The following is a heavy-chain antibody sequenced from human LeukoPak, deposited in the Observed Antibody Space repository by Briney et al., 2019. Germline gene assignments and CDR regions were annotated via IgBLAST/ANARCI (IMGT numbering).Heavy chain of an antibody. Sequence: ASVKVSCRASGYTFTGHYMYWVRQAPGQGLEWMGWINPNSGDTNYAQKFQGRVTMTRDTSISTAYMDLNRLTSDDTAVYYCARRLTTSQDIDYWGQGTLVTVSS. V-gene: IGHV1-2*02. D-gene: IGHD2-2*01. CDR3: ARRLTTSQDIDY. J-gene: IGHJ4*02. CDR1: GYTFTGHY. CDR2: INPNSGDT.